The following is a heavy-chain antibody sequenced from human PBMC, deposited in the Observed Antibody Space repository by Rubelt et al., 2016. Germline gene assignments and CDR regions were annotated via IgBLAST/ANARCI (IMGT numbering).Heavy chain of an antibody. CDR1: GGSIRSYY. D-gene: IGHD3-16*01. J-gene: IGHJ4*02. V-gene: IGHV4-59*08. CDR3: ARQGENSRSFDY. CDR2: IYYSGIT. Sequence: QVQLQESGPGLVKPSETLSLTCTVSGGSIRSYYWSWVRQPPGRGLEWIGYIYYSGITHYNPSLKSRVTLSVDTSKGQFALRLSSVTAADTAVYYCARQGENSRSFDYWGQGYLVTVSS.